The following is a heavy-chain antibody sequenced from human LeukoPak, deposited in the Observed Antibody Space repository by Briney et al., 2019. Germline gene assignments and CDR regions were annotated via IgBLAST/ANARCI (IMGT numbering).Heavy chain of an antibody. CDR3: ARHGYSGVAY. Sequence: PSETLSLTCAVYGGSFSGYYWSWIRQPPGKGLEWIGEINHSGSTNYNPSLKSRVTISVDTSKNQFSLKLSSVTAADTAVYYCARHGYSGVAYWGQGTLVTVSS. CDR1: GGSFSGYY. CDR2: INHSGST. D-gene: IGHD3-10*01. J-gene: IGHJ4*02. V-gene: IGHV4-34*01.